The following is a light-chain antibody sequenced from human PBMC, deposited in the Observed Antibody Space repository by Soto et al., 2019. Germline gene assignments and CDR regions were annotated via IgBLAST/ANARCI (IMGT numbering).Light chain of an antibody. V-gene: IGKV3-15*01. Sequence: EIVITQSPSTLSVSPGERATLSCRASQSVRSSFLAWYQQKPGQAPRLLIYGASTRATGIPARFSGSGSGTEFTLTISSLQSEDFAVYYCQQYGSSPPLTFGGGTKVDIK. CDR2: GAS. CDR1: QSVRSSF. J-gene: IGKJ4*01. CDR3: QQYGSSPPLT.